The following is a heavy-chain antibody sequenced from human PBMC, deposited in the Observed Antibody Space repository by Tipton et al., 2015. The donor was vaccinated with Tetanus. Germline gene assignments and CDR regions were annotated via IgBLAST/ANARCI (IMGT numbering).Heavy chain of an antibody. J-gene: IGHJ5*02. CDR3: ARERTTVTTGGWFDP. V-gene: IGHV1-2*02. D-gene: IGHD4-17*01. CDR1: GYTFTSYG. CDR2: INPNSGGT. Sequence: QVQLVQSGAEVKKPGASVKVSCKASGYTFTSYGISWVRQAPGQGLEWMGWINPNSGGTNYAQKFQGRVTMTRDTSISTAYMELSRLRSDDTAVYYCARERTTVTTGGWFDPWGQGTLVTVSS.